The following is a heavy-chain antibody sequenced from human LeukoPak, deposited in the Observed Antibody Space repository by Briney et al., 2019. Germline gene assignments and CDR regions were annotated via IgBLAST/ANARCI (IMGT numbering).Heavy chain of an antibody. Sequence: RAPVKVSCKVSGYTLTELSMHWVRQAPGKGLEWMGGFDPEDGETIYAQKFQGRVTMTEDTSTDTAYMELNSLRSEDTAVYYCATGDRIAVAGTDFDYWGQGTLVTVSS. V-gene: IGHV1-24*01. D-gene: IGHD6-19*01. J-gene: IGHJ4*02. CDR2: FDPEDGET. CDR1: GYTLTELS. CDR3: ATGDRIAVAGTDFDY.